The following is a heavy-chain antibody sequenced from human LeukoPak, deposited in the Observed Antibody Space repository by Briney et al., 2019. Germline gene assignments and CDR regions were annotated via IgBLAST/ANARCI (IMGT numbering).Heavy chain of an antibody. CDR3: ARGWAVVL. CDR1: GFTFSSYS. V-gene: IGHV3-7*03. J-gene: IGHJ4*02. D-gene: IGHD2-15*01. Sequence: GGSLRLSCAASGFTFSSYSMSWVRQAPGKGLEWVANINQDGSGQYYVASVKGRFAISRDNAKNSVSLEMNSLRAEDTAMYYCARGWAVVLGGQGTLVTVSS. CDR2: INQDGSGQ.